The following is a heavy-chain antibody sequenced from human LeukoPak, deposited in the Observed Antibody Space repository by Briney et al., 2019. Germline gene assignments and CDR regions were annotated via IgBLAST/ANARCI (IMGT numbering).Heavy chain of an antibody. D-gene: IGHD5-18*01. CDR2: ISSNGGST. CDR1: GFTFSSYA. CDR3: ARRTAMVTTGPDY. V-gene: IGHV3-64*01. J-gene: IGHJ4*02. Sequence: GGSLRLSCAASGFTFSSYAMHWVRQAPGKGLEYVSAISSNGGSTYYANSVKGRFTVSRDNSKNTLYLQMGSLRAEDMAVYYCARRTAMVTTGPDYWGQGTLVTVSS.